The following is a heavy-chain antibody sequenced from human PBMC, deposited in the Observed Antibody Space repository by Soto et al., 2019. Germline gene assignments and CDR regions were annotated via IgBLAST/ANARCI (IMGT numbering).Heavy chain of an antibody. Sequence: QITLKESGPTLVIPTQTLTLTCTFSGFSLNTRGVAVGWSRQPPGKALEWVALIHLDDEKSYSPSLKNRLTITKDTSKNLVVLIMTNMDPVDTATYYCAYRPCVLGRGWNVDFWGQGIVVTVSS. V-gene: IGHV2-5*02. CDR2: IHLDDEK. J-gene: IGHJ4*02. CDR3: AYRPCVLGRGWNVDF. CDR1: GFSLNTRGVA. D-gene: IGHD1-1*01.